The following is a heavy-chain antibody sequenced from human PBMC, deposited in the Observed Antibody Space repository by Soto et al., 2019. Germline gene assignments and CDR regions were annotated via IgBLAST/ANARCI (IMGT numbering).Heavy chain of an antibody. V-gene: IGHV4-30-2*01. CDR1: GGSISSGGYS. D-gene: IGHD6-19*01. CDR3: ARVAGSVAAYYFDY. Sequence: QLQLQESGSGLVKPSQTLSLTCAVSGGSISSGGYSWSWIRQPPGKGLEWIGYIYHSGSTYYNPSLKSRVTISVDRSKHQFSLKLSSVTAADTAVYYCARVAGSVAAYYFDYWGQGTLVTVSS. J-gene: IGHJ4*02. CDR2: IYHSGST.